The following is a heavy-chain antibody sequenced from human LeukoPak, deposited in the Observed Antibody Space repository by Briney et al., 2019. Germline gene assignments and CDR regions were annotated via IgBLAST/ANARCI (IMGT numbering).Heavy chain of an antibody. CDR2: IYYSGST. V-gene: IGHV4-59*01. J-gene: IGHJ3*02. CDR3: ARRSSNAFDI. CDR1: GGSISSYY. Sequence: TTSETLSLTCTVSGGSISSYYWSWIRQPPGKGLEWIGYIYYSGSTNYNPSLKSRVTISVDTSKNQFSLKLSSVTAADTAVYYCARRSSNAFDIWGQGTMVTVSS.